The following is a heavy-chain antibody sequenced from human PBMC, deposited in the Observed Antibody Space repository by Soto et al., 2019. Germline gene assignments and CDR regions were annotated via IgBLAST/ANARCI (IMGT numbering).Heavy chain of an antibody. J-gene: IGHJ4*02. CDR2: IIPIFGTA. Sequence: QVQLVQSGAEVRKPGSSVRVSCKASGGSFNRHTISWVRQAPGQGLEWMGGIIPIFGTANHAQKFQGRVTIIEDESKNTVYMELSSLRSDDTAIYYCARGWGYDSTDYYYAYWGQGTLVIVSS. D-gene: IGHD3-22*01. CDR3: ARGWGYDSTDYYYAY. CDR1: GGSFNRHT. V-gene: IGHV1-69*01.